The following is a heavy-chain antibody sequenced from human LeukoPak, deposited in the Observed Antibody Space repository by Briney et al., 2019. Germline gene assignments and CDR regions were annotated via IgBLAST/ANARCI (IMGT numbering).Heavy chain of an antibody. J-gene: IGHJ3*02. CDR2: INPSGGST. CDR3: LESGEAFDI. Sequence: GASVKVSCKASGYTFTNYYMYWVRQAPGQGLEWMGIINPSGGSTTYAQKFQGRVTMTRDTSTSTVYMELSSLRAEDTAVYYCLESGEAFDIWGQGTMVTVSS. V-gene: IGHV1-46*01. CDR1: GYTFTNYY. D-gene: IGHD3-10*01.